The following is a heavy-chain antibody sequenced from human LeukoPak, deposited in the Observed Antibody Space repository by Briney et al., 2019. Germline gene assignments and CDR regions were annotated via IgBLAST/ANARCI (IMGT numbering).Heavy chain of an antibody. CDR2: IWSDGTNM. V-gene: IGHV3-33*06. Sequence: GGSLRLSCAASGFIFTDYAFHWVREAPGHGLEGGAVIWSDGTNMFYGNSVKGRFFIHRDDSQNTVYLEMSTLRAEDTAIYYCAKDAERGFDYSNSLQYWGQGSLVTVSS. D-gene: IGHD4-11*01. J-gene: IGHJ4*02. CDR1: GFIFTDYA. CDR3: AKDAERGFDYSNSLQY.